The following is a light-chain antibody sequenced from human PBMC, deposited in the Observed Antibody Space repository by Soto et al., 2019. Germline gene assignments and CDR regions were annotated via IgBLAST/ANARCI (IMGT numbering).Light chain of an antibody. V-gene: IGKV3-20*01. CDR1: QSVSSRY. Sequence: EIVLTQSPGTLSLSPGESATLSCRASQSVSSRYVAWYQQQLGQAPRLLIYDVSNRATGIPDRFIGSGSGTDFTLTITRLEPDEFALYYCQQYGSSPSTFGQGTMV. CDR2: DVS. J-gene: IGKJ1*01. CDR3: QQYGSSPST.